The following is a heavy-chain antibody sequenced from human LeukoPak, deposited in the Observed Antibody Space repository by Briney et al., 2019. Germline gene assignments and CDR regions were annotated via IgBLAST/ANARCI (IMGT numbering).Heavy chain of an antibody. CDR1: GFTFSSYG. D-gene: IGHD2-2*01. Sequence: GGSLRLSCAASGFTFSSYGMHWVRQAPGKGLEWVAFIRFDGSNQYYADSVKGRFTISRQNPTNTLYLQMNSLRAEDTAVYYCAKGHCSSTGCPRYYFDYWGQGTLVTVSS. CDR2: IRFDGSNQ. CDR3: AKGHCSSTGCPRYYFDY. V-gene: IGHV3-30*02. J-gene: IGHJ4*02.